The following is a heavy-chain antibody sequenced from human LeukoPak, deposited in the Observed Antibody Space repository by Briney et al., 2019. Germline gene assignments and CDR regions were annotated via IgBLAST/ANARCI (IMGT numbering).Heavy chain of an antibody. V-gene: IGHV4-34*01. D-gene: IGHD6-19*01. J-gene: IGHJ5*02. CDR1: GGSFSGYF. CDR3: ARVVAVAGSSDWFDP. Sequence: PSETLSLTCAVYGGSFSGYFWSWIRQPPGKGLEWIGEINHSGSTNYNPSLKSRVTISLDTSKNQFSLKLTSVTAADTAVYYCARVVAVAGSSDWFDPWGQGTLVTVSS. CDR2: INHSGST.